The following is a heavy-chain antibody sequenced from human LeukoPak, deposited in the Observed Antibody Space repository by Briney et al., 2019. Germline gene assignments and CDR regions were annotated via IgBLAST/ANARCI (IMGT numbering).Heavy chain of an antibody. D-gene: IGHD5-12*01. V-gene: IGHV3-74*01. CDR3: ARGSGYAVPDI. CDR2: INSNGIST. CDR1: GFTFSSYW. J-gene: IGHJ3*02. Sequence: GGSLRLSCAASGFTFSSYWMHWVRQAPGKGLVWVSRINSNGISTSYADSVKGRFTISRDNAKNKLYLQMNSLRAEDTAVYYCARGSGYAVPDIWGQGTMVTVSS.